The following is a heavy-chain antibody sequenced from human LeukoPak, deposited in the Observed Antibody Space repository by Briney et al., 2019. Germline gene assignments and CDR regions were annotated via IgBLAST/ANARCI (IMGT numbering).Heavy chain of an antibody. V-gene: IGHV4-30-2*01. D-gene: IGHD5-24*01. CDR3: ARVEMATISLDY. Sequence: SETLSLTCAVSGGSISSGGYSWSWIRQPPGTGLEWIGYIYHSGSTYYNPSLKSRVTISVDRSKNQFSLKLSSVTAADTAVYYCARVEMATISLDYWGQGTLVTVSS. CDR2: IYHSGST. J-gene: IGHJ4*02. CDR1: GGSISSGGYS.